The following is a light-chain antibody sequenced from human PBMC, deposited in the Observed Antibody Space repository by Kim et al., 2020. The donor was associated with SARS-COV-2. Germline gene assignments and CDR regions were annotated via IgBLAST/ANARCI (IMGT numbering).Light chain of an antibody. CDR2: QND. V-gene: IGLV3-1*01. J-gene: IGLJ1*01. CDR1: KLGNKY. Sequence: PGHTAAIACSGDKLGNKYACWYQQKPGHSPVLVIYQNDKRPPGIPERFSASNSGNTATLTITGTLGMDEADYYCQAWDSTAALYVFGPGTKVTVL. CDR3: QAWDSTAALYV.